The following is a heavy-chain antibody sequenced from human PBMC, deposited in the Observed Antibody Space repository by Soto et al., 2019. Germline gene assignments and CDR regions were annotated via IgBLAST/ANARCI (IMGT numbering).Heavy chain of an antibody. CDR1: GFTFSSYA. V-gene: IGHV3-23*01. J-gene: IGHJ6*02. CDR3: AKGGGSKYYYGSGSAYGMDV. D-gene: IGHD3-10*01. Sequence: EVQLLESGGGLVQPGGSLRLSCAASGFTFSSYAMSWVRQAPGKGLEWVSAISGSGGSTYYADSVKVRFTISRDNSKNTLYLQMNSLRAEDTAVYYCAKGGGSKYYYGSGSAYGMDVWGQGTTVTVSS. CDR2: ISGSGGST.